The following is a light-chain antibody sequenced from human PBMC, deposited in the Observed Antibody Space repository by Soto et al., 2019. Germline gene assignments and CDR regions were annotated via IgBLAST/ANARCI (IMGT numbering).Light chain of an antibody. Sequence: QLVLTQPPSASGTPGQRVTISCSGSSSNIGSSTVNWYQQLPGTAPKLLIYSNNQRPSGVPDRFSGSKSGTSAPLAISGLQSEDEADYYCSTWDDSLNGPVFGGGTKLTVL. J-gene: IGLJ2*01. CDR1: SSNIGSST. V-gene: IGLV1-44*01. CDR2: SNN. CDR3: STWDDSLNGPV.